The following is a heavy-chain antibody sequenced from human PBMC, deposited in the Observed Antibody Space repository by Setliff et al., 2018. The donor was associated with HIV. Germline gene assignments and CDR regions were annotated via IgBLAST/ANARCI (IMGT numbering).Heavy chain of an antibody. J-gene: IGHJ3*02. V-gene: IGHV4-39*01. CDR3: ARHQVIPTVIGAFDI. CDR2: LYYGGST. D-gene: IGHD3-16*02. Sequence: SETLSLTCTVSGDSISTSNSYWGWVRQPPGKGLEWIGSLYYGGSTYYNPSLKSRVTISVDTSKNHFSLKLSSVTSADTAVYYCARHQVIPTVIGAFDIWGQGTVVTVSS. CDR1: GDSISTSNSY.